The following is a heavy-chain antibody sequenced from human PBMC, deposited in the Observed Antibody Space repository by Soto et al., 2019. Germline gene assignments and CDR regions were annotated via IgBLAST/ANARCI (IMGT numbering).Heavy chain of an antibody. CDR1: GGSFSGYY. CDR2: INHSGST. CDR3: ARVKADTAMGHYHRTSSFDY. V-gene: IGHV4-34*01. D-gene: IGHD5-18*01. J-gene: IGHJ4*02. Sequence: SETLSLTCAVYGGSFSGYYWSWIRQPPGKGLEWIGEINHSGSTNYNPSLKSRVTISVDTSKNQFSLKLSSVTAADTAVYYCARVKADTAMGHYHRTSSFDYWGQGTLVTVSS.